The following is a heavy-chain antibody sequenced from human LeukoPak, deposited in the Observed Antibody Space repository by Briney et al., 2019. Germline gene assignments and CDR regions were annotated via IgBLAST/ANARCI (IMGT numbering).Heavy chain of an antibody. V-gene: IGHV4-34*01. J-gene: IGHJ4*02. CDR3: ARGLSAIVH. Sequence: SETLSLTCAVSGGSISSYYWNWIRHPPGKGLEWIGEINHSGSTNYNPSLKSRVTISVDTSKNQFSLKLSSVTAADTAVYYCARGLSAIVHWGQGTLVTVSS. D-gene: IGHD2-21*02. CDR2: INHSGST. CDR1: GGSISSYY.